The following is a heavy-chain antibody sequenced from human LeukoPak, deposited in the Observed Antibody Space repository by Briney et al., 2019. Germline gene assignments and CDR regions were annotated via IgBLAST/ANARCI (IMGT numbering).Heavy chain of an antibody. CDR2: INPNSGGT. D-gene: IGHD3-22*01. CDR3: ARELGDSSGYENWFDP. J-gene: IGHJ5*02. CDR1: GYTFTGYY. V-gene: IGHV1-2*02. Sequence: ASVKVSCKASGYTFTGYYMRWVRQAPGQGLEWMGWINPNSGGTNYAQKFQGRVTMTRDTSISTAYMELSRLRSDDTAVYYCARELGDSSGYENWFDPWGQGTLVTVSS.